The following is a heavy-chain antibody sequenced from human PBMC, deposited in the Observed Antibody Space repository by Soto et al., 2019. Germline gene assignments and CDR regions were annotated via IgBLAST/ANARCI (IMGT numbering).Heavy chain of an antibody. J-gene: IGHJ4*02. CDR1: GGSFSGYY. CDR3: ARSGDYIWGSYRLSSSSFDY. CDR2: INHSGST. D-gene: IGHD3-16*02. Sequence: QVQLQQWGAGLLKPSETLSLTCAVYGGSFSGYYWSWIRQPPGKGLEWIGEINHSGSTNYNPSLKGQGNISVSTSKHQFSLRLSSVTAADTAVYYCARSGDYIWGSYRLSSSSFDYWGQGTLVTVSS. V-gene: IGHV4-34*01.